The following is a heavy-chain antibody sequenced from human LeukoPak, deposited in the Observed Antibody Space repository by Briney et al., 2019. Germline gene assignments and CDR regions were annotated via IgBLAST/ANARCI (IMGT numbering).Heavy chain of an antibody. Sequence: PGGSLRLSCAASGFTFSIFWMGWVRQAPGKGLERVATINQDGSEKYYVDSVKGRFTISRDNAKSSLYLQMNSLRAEDTAVYYCARLDWGSADYWGQGTLVTVSS. CDR3: ARLDWGSADY. V-gene: IGHV3-7*01. CDR1: GFTFSIFW. CDR2: INQDGSEK. D-gene: IGHD3/OR15-3a*01. J-gene: IGHJ4*02.